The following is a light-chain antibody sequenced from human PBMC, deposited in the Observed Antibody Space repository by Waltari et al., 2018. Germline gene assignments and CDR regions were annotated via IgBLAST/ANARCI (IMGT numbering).Light chain of an antibody. V-gene: IGKV3-11*01. CDR1: QSLSSS. J-gene: IGKJ2*01. CDR2: DAS. CDR3: QQRSHWPPT. Sequence: EVVLTQSPATLSLSPGERATLSCRASQSLSSSVAWLQQKPGQAPRLLIYDASNRATGIPARFSGSGSGTDFTLTISSLDPEDFAVYYCQQRSHWPPTFGQGTKLEIK.